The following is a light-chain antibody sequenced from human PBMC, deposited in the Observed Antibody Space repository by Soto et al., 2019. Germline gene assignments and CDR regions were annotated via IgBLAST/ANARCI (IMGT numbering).Light chain of an antibody. CDR2: GAS. V-gene: IGKV3-15*01. Sequence: EIVMTQSPDTLSVSPGERATLSCRASQSVSANLAWYQQKPGQAPRLLIYGASIRATGIPARFSGSGSGTEFTLTISSLQSEDLAVYFCQQYNKWPRTFGQGTKVEIK. CDR3: QQYNKWPRT. CDR1: QSVSAN. J-gene: IGKJ1*01.